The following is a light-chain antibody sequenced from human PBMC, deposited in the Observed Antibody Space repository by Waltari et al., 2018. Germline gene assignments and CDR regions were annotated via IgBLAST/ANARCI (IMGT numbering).Light chain of an antibody. J-gene: IGLJ3*02. CDR2: RNH. V-gene: IGLV1-47*01. CDR3: QSYDKSLSAWV. CDR1: RSNLGSNY. Sequence: QSVLTQPPSASATPGQRVTISCSGSRSNLGSNYLYWYQQLPGTAPKLLIYRNHERPSRVPDRFSASKYGTSASLAITGLQAEDEADYYCQSYDKSLSAWVFGGGTRLTVL.